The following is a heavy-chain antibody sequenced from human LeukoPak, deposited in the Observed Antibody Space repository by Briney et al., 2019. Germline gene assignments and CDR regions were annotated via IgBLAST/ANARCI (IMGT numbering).Heavy chain of an antibody. CDR1: GFTFSSYW. J-gene: IGHJ4*02. V-gene: IGHV3-7*05. CDR3: VRERTNYYDSSGYY. Sequence: GGSLRLSCAASGFTFSSYWMSWVRQAPGKGLEWVANIKQDGSVKYYVDSVKGRFTISRDNAKNSLYLEMNSLRAEDTAVYYCVRERTNYYDSSGYYWGQGSLVTVSS. CDR2: IKQDGSVK. D-gene: IGHD3-22*01.